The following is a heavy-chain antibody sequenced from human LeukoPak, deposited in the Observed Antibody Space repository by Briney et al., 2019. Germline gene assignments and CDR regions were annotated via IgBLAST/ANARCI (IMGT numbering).Heavy chain of an antibody. J-gene: IGHJ3*02. Sequence: PGGSLRLSCAASGFTFSSYAMSWVRQAPGKGLDWVSAISVIGGSTYYADSVKGRFTISRDNSKNTLYLQMNSLRAEDTAVYYCAKVYYYGSGSYYNDAFDIWGQGTMVTVSS. CDR1: GFTFSSYA. CDR2: ISVIGGST. CDR3: AKVYYYGSGSYYNDAFDI. D-gene: IGHD3-10*01. V-gene: IGHV3-23*01.